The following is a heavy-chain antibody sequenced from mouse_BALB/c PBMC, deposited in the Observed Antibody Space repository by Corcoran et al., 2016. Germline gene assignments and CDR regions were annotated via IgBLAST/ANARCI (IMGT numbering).Heavy chain of an antibody. J-gene: IGHJ3*01. CDR3: ARNPLYYRYDGFAY. Sequence: QVQLQQSGPELVKPGASVKISCKASGYTFTSYYIHWVKQRPGQGLEWIGYIYPRDGSTNYNEKFKGKATLTADTSSSTAYMQLSSLTSEDSAVYFCARNPLYYRYDGFAYWGQGTLVTVSA. V-gene: IGHV1S12*01. D-gene: IGHD2-14*01. CDR2: IYPRDGST. CDR1: GYTFTSYY.